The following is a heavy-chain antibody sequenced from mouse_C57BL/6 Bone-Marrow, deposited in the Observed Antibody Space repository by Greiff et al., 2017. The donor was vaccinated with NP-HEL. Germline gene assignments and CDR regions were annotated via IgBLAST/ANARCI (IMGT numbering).Heavy chain of an antibody. CDR2: IRLKSDNYAT. V-gene: IGHV6-3*01. J-gene: IGHJ4*01. Sequence: EVKVEESGGGLVQPGGSMKLSCVASGFTFSNYWMNWVRQSPEKGLEWVAQIRLKSDNYATHYAESVKGRFTISRDDSKSSVYLQMNNLRAEDTGIYYCTGGAFITTVVATYYYAMDYWGQGTSVTVSS. CDR1: GFTFSNYW. D-gene: IGHD1-1*01. CDR3: TGGAFITTVVATYYYAMDY.